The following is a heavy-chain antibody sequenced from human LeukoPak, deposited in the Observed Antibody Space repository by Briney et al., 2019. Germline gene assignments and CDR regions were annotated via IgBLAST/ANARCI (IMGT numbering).Heavy chain of an antibody. V-gene: IGHV3-30*18. CDR1: GFTFSSYG. Sequence: GGSLRLSCAASGFTFSSYGMQWVRQAPGKWLEWVAPISYDGTNKYYADSVKGRFTISRDNSKNTLYLQMNSLRPEDTALYYCAKEPTGGFDIWGQGTMVTVSS. D-gene: IGHD2-8*02. CDR3: AKEPTGGFDI. CDR2: ISYDGTNK. J-gene: IGHJ3*02.